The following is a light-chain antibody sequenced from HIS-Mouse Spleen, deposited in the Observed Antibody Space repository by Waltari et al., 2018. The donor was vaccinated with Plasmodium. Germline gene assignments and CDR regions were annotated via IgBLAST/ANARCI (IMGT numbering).Light chain of an antibody. J-gene: IGLJ3*02. CDR1: ALPKKY. V-gene: IGLV3-10*01. CDR2: EES. Sequence: SYELTQPPSVSVSPGQTARITCSGDALPKKYAYWYQQKSGQAPVLVIYEESKRPSGIPERVSGSISGTMATLTISGAQVEDEADYYCYSTDSSGNHRVFGGGTKLTVL. CDR3: YSTDSSGNHRV.